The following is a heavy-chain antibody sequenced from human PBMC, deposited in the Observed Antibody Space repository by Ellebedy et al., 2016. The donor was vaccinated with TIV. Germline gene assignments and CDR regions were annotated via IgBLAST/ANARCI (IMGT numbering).Heavy chain of an antibody. CDR1: GFTFSDFG. CDR2: ISYDGSND. CDR3: ARVGEVTRPYYYYTMDV. Sequence: GGSLRLSXTASGFTFSDFGMHWVRQAPGKGLEWVAVISYDGSNDYSTDSVKGRFTISRDNAENSLYLQMNSLRAEDTAVYYCARVGEVTRPYYYYTMDVWGQGTTVTVSS. V-gene: IGHV3-30*03. J-gene: IGHJ6*02. D-gene: IGHD4-17*01.